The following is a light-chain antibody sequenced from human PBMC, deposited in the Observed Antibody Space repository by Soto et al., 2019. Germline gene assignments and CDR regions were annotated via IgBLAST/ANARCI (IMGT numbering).Light chain of an antibody. J-gene: IGLJ1*01. CDR3: SSYSFTNNLV. V-gene: IGLV2-8*01. Sequence: QSALTQPPSASGSPGQSVTISCTGTSSDVGSYDYASWYQQHPGKAPKLIIYDVNKWPAGVPDRFSGSKSGNTASLTVFGLRADDEADYCCSSYSFTNNLVFGTGTKVTVL. CDR1: SSDVGSYDY. CDR2: DVN.